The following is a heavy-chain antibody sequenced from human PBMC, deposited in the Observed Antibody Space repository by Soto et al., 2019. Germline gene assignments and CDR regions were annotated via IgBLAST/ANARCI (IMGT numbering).Heavy chain of an antibody. CDR3: ARALYYHESSSGLNWFDP. Sequence: QITLRESGPTLVEPTQTLTLTCTFSGFSFSTNGVGVGWIRQPPGKALEWLALIYWNDDKLYDPSLKSRLTITKDTSKSQVVLTMTYMDPVDTGTYYCARALYYHESSSGLNWFDPCGQGTLVTVAS. J-gene: IGHJ5*02. CDR1: GFSFSTNGVG. CDR2: IYWNDDK. D-gene: IGHD3-22*01. V-gene: IGHV2-5*01.